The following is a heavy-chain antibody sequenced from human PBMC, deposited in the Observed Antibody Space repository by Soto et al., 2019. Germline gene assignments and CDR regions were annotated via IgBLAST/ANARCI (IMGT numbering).Heavy chain of an antibody. D-gene: IGHD4-17*01. CDR2: IWYDGSNK. CDR3: ARDVLSPLGNYTVTTYYYYGMDV. J-gene: IGHJ6*02. V-gene: IGHV3-33*01. CDR1: GFTFSSYG. Sequence: QVQLVESGGGVVQPGRSLRLSCAASGFTFSSYGMHWVRQAPGKGLEWVAVIWYDGSNKYYADSVKGRFTISRDNSKNTLYLQMHSLRAEDTAVYYCARDVLSPLGNYTVTTYYYYGMDVWGQGTTVTVSS.